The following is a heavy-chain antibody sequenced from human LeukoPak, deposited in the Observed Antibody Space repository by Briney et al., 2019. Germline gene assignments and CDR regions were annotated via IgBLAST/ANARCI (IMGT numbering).Heavy chain of an antibody. Sequence: SETLSLTCTVSGASISSFYWSWIRQPAGKGLEWIGRIYPSGSTNYNPSLKSRVTMSVDTSKNQFSLKLSSVTAADTAVYYCASDINSSGWLDYWGQGTLVTVSS. CDR3: ASDINSSGWLDY. CDR2: IYPSGST. CDR1: GASISSFY. J-gene: IGHJ4*02. D-gene: IGHD6-19*01. V-gene: IGHV4-4*07.